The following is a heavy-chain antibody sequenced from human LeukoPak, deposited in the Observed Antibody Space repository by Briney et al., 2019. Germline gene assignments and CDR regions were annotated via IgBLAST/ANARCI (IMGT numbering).Heavy chain of an antibody. CDR1: GFTVSSNY. CDR3: ARERRGFVDY. D-gene: IGHD3-10*01. CDR2: IYSGGST. J-gene: IGHJ4*02. V-gene: IGHV3-53*01. Sequence: PGGSLRLSCAASGFTVSSNYMSWVRQAPGKGLEWVSVIYSGGSTYYADSVKGRFTISRDNPKNTLYLQMNSLRAEDTAVYYCARERRGFVDYWGQGTLVTVSS.